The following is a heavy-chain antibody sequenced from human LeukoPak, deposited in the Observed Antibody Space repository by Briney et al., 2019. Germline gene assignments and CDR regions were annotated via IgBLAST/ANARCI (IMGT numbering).Heavy chain of an antibody. CDR1: GFTFSNFA. Sequence: GGSLRLSCAASGFTFSNFAMMWVRQAPGTGLQWVSTITGYGATFYADSVRGRFTIFRDTSMNTLFLQMNSLGAADTAVYYCATGAAAGKVDWFDPWGQGTLVTVSS. D-gene: IGHD6-13*01. V-gene: IGHV3-23*01. J-gene: IGHJ5*02. CDR3: ATGAAAGKVDWFDP. CDR2: ITGYGAT.